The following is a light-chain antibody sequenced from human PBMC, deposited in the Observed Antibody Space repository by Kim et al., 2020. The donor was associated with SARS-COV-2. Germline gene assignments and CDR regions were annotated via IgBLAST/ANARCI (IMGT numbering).Light chain of an antibody. Sequence: SYELTQPPSVSVSPGQTASISCSGEKLGDKYACWYQQRPGQSPVVVIYEDTRRPSGIPERFSASTSGNTATLTISGTQAMDEADYYCQAWDSTSVIFGGGTQLTVL. J-gene: IGLJ2*01. CDR2: EDT. CDR3: QAWDSTSVI. V-gene: IGLV3-1*01. CDR1: KLGDKY.